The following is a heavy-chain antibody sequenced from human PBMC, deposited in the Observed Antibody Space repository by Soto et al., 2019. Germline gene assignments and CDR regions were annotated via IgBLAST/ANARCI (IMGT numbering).Heavy chain of an antibody. Sequence: QLQLQESGSGLVKPSQTLSLTCAVSGGSISSGGYSWSWIRQPPGKGLEWIGYIYHSGSTYYNPSLKIRVTGSVGWPKTQLSLRLGSVPAADTAVYYCAAGAGLPRYYWGPGTLVTVSS. CDR2: IYHSGST. J-gene: IGHJ4*02. CDR3: AAGAGLPRYY. D-gene: IGHD5-12*01. V-gene: IGHV4-30-2*01. CDR1: GGSISSGGYS.